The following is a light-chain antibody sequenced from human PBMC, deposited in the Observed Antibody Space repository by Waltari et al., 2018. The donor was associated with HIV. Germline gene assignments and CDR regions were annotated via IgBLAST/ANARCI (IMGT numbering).Light chain of an antibody. CDR3: QSYDTSLSGSNV. Sequence: QSVLTQPPSVSGAPGQRVTISCTGSSSNIGAGYDVHWYQQLPGTAPKLLIYCNNIRPSGVPDRFSGSKSGTSASLAITGLQAEDEADYYGQSYDTSLSGSNVFGGGTKLTVL. CDR2: CNN. CDR1: SSNIGAGYD. J-gene: IGLJ2*01. V-gene: IGLV1-40*01.